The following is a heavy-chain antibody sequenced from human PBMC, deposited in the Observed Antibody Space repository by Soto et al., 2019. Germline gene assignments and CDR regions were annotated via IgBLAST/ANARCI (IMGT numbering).Heavy chain of an antibody. V-gene: IGHV3-30*18. CDR2: ISYDGSNK. CDR3: AKEGSSSWYYYYGMDV. CDR1: GFTFSSYG. J-gene: IGHJ6*02. D-gene: IGHD6-13*01. Sequence: GSLRLSCAASGFTFSSYGMHWVRQAPGKGLEWVAVISYDGSNKYYADSVKGRFTISRDNSKNTLYLQMNSLRAEDTAVYYCAKEGSSSWYYYYGMDVWGQGTTVTVSS.